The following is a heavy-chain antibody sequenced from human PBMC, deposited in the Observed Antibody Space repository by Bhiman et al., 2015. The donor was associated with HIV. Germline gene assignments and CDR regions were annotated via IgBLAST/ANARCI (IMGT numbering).Heavy chain of an antibody. J-gene: IGHJ3*02. Sequence: QVQVEESGGGAVQPGESLRLSCAASGFIFSGYGMHWVRQAPGRGLEWVAVISYDGSTKYYADSVQGRFTISRDTSKNTLYLQMNSLRPEDTAVYYCARGRKDIAAVDGLDTDGFDTWGQGTMVTV. V-gene: IGHV3-30*19. CDR2: ISYDGSTK. D-gene: IGHD2-2*01. CDR1: GFIFSGYG. CDR3: ARGRKDIAAVDGLDTDGFDT.